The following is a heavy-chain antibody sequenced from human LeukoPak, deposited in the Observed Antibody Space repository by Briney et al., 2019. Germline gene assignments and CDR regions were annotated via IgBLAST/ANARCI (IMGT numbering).Heavy chain of an antibody. J-gene: IGHJ3*02. Sequence: WVRQPPGKGLEWIGYIYYSGSTYYNPSLKSRVTISVDTSKNQFSLKLSSVTAADTAVYYCARVMGYYYGSGKFYRAFDIWGQGTMVTVSS. CDR3: ARVMGYYYGSGKFYRAFDI. D-gene: IGHD3-10*01. V-gene: IGHV4-31*02. CDR2: IYYSGST.